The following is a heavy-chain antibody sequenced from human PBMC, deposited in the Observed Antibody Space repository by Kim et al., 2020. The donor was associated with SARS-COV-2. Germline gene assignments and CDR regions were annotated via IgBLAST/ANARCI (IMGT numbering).Heavy chain of an antibody. V-gene: IGHV3-43*02. Sequence: GGSLRLSCAASGFTFDDYAMHWVRQAPGKGLEWVSLISGDGGSTYYADSVKGRFTISRDNSKNSLYLQMNSLRTEDTALYYCAKGPSSAPYSSSFENWFDPWGQGTLVTVSS. CDR2: ISGDGGST. D-gene: IGHD6-6*01. CDR3: AKGPSSAPYSSSFENWFDP. CDR1: GFTFDDYA. J-gene: IGHJ5*02.